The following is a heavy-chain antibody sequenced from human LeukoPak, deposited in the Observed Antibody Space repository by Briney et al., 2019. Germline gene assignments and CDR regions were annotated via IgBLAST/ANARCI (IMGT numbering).Heavy chain of an antibody. V-gene: IGHV1-24*01. Sequence: ASVTVSCKFSGYTLTELSMHWVRQAPGKGLEWMGGFDPEDGETIYAQKFQGRVTMTEDTSTDTAYMELSSVRSEDTGVYYCAFSGGSGSDNWFDPWGQGTLVTVSS. CDR1: GYTLTELS. D-gene: IGHD3-10*01. CDR3: AFSGGSGSDNWFDP. CDR2: FDPEDGET. J-gene: IGHJ5*02.